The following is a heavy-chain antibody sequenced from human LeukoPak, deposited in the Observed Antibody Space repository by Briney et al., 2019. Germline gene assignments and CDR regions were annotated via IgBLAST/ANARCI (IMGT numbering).Heavy chain of an antibody. CDR1: GFTFSDYY. J-gene: IGHJ4*02. V-gene: IGHV3-11*04. CDR2: ISSSGSTI. Sequence: GGSLRLSCAASGFTFSDYYMSWIRQAPGKGLEWVSYISSSGSTIYYADSVKGRFTISRDNAKNSLYLQMNSLRAEDTAVYYCARDRRGYCSSTSCYTSIRNWGQGTLVTVSS. D-gene: IGHD2-2*02. CDR3: ARDRRGYCSSTSCYTSIRN.